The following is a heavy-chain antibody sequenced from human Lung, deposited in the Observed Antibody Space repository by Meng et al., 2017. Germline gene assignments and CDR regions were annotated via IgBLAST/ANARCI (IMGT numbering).Heavy chain of an antibody. D-gene: IGHD6-19*01. V-gene: IGHV1-18*01. CDR3: ARSPYSSGWPNFDS. J-gene: IGHJ4*02. CDR1: GYPFTNYG. CDR2: ISVYNVNT. Sequence: QVHLVQSGAEVRDPGASVKASCKASGYPFTNYGISWVRQAPGQGLEWMGWISVYNVNTNYAQKFQGRVTMTTDTSTSTTYMELRSLRSDDTGVYYCARSPYSSGWPNFDSWGQGTLVTVSS.